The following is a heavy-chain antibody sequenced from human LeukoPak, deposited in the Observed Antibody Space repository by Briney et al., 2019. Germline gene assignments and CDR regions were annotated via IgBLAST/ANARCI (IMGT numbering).Heavy chain of an antibody. J-gene: IGHJ3*02. CDR2: FDPEDGET. D-gene: IGHD3-10*01. CDR3: ATDMVRGAKSAFDI. V-gene: IGHV1-24*01. Sequence: ASVKVSCKVSGYTLTELSMHWVRQAPGKGLEWMGGFDPEDGETIYAQKFQGRVTMTEDTSTDTAYMELSSLRSGDTAVYYCATDMVRGAKSAFDIWGQGTMVTVSS. CDR1: GYTLTELS.